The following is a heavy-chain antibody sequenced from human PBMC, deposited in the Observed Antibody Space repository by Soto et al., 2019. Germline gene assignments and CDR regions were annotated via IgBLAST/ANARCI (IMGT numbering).Heavy chain of an antibody. D-gene: IGHD4-17*01. CDR2: IYYSGST. J-gene: IGHJ4*02. CDR3: ARGNGETTVTFSYDY. Sequence: SKTLSLTCTVSGGSISSSSYYWGWIRQPPGKGLEWIGSIYYSGSTYYNPSLKSRVTISVDTSKNQFSLKLSSVTAADTAVYYCARGNGETTVTFSYDYWGQGTLVTVSS. V-gene: IGHV4-39*07. CDR1: GGSISSSSYY.